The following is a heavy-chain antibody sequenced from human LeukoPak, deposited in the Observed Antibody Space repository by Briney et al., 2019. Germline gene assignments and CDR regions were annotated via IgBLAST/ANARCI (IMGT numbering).Heavy chain of an antibody. CDR1: GYTFTSYG. CDR3: ARVPVGAYYFDY. Sequence: ASVKVSCKASGYTFTSYGISWVRQAPGQGLEWMGWISAYNGNTNYAQKLQGRVTMTTDTSTSTAYMELRSLRSDDMAVYYCARVPVGAYYFDYWGQGTLVTVSS. CDR2: ISAYNGNT. D-gene: IGHD1-26*01. V-gene: IGHV1-18*03. J-gene: IGHJ4*02.